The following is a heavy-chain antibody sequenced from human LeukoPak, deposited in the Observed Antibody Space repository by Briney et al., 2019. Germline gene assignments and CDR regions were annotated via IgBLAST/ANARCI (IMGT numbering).Heavy chain of an antibody. CDR1: GFTVSSNY. CDR2: IYSGGST. CDR3: AKGPLLRFFPFDY. D-gene: IGHD3-3*01. V-gene: IGHV3-53*01. J-gene: IGHJ4*02. Sequence: GGSLRLSCAASGFTVSSNYMSWVRQAPGKGLEWVSVIYSGGSTYYADSVKGRFTISRDNSKNTLYLQMNSLRAEDTAVYYCAKGPLLRFFPFDYWGQGTLVTVSS.